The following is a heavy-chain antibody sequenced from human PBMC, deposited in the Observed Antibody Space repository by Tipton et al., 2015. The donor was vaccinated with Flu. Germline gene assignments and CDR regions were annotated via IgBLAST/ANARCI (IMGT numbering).Heavy chain of an antibody. J-gene: IGHJ4*02. CDR2: INGSGSPI. CDR3: ARAIGAASSH. D-gene: IGHD4/OR15-4a*01. Sequence: VQLVQSGGGLVQPGGSLRLSCAASGFTFSNYDMKWVRQAPGKGLEWVSSINGSGSPIYYTDSVKGRFTISRDNAKNSLYLQMNGLRAEDTAVYYCARAIGAASSHWGQGTLVTVSS. V-gene: IGHV3-48*03. CDR1: GFTFSNYD.